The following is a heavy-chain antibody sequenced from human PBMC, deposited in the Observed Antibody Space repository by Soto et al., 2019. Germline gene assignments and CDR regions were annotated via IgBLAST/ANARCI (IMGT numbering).Heavy chain of an antibody. CDR1: GGTFSSYA. CDR3: AREDVYYYGSGSPALGCMDV. CDR2: IIPIFGTA. J-gene: IGHJ6*02. V-gene: IGHV1-69*01. Sequence: QVQLVQSGAEVKKPGSSVKVSCKASGGTFSSYAIRWVRQAPGQGLEWMGGIIPIFGTANYAQKFQGRVTITADESTSTAYMELSSLRSEDTAVYYCAREDVYYYGSGSPALGCMDVWGQGTTVTVSS. D-gene: IGHD3-10*01.